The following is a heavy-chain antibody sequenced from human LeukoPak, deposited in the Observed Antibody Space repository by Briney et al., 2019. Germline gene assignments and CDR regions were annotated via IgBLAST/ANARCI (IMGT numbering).Heavy chain of an antibody. J-gene: IGHJ6*02. CDR2: ISSSGSTI. Sequence: GESLRLSCAASGFTFSSYWMGWVRQAPGKGLEWVSYISSSGSTIYYADSVKGRFTISRDNAKNSLYLQMNSLRAEDTAVYYCARDHYDSSGYWPYYYYGMDVWGQGTTVTVSS. CDR1: GFTFSSYW. D-gene: IGHD3-22*01. CDR3: ARDHYDSSGYWPYYYYGMDV. V-gene: IGHV3-48*04.